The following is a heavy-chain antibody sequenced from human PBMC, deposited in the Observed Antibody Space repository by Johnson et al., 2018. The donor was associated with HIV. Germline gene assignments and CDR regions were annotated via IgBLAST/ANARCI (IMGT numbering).Heavy chain of an antibody. J-gene: IGHJ3*02. D-gene: IGHD5-18*01. CDR2: IWHDGNDK. CDR3: AKGWRQLWPTGDGAFDI. Sequence: QVQLVESGGGVVQPGRSLRLSCAASGFTFSAYGMHWVRQAPGKGLEWVALIWHDGNDKYYADSVKGRFIISRDNRKNTRYLQMNSLRTGDTAVSYCAKGWRQLWPTGDGAFDIWGQGTMVTVSS. V-gene: IGHV3-33*06. CDR1: GFTFSAYG.